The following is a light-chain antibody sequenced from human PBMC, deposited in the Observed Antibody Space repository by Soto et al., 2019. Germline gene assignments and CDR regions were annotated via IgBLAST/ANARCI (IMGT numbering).Light chain of an antibody. J-gene: IGKJ4*01. CDR2: GAS. CDR1: QGISNF. CDR3: QKYNSAPLT. V-gene: IGKV1-27*01. Sequence: DIRMTQSPSSLSASVGDRVTITCRASQGISNFLAWYQQKPGKAPELLIYGASTLPSGVPSRFSGSGSGIDFTLAISSLQPEDAATYYCQKYNSAPLTFGGGTKVEIK.